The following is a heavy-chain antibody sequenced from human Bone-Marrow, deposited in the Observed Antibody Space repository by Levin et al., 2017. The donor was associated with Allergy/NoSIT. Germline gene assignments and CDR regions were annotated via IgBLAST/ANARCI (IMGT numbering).Heavy chain of an antibody. CDR3: ARGRVPRAIFYDYGMDV. CDR2: IWYDGSNK. V-gene: IGHV3-33*01. J-gene: IGHJ6*02. CDR1: GFTFSSYG. D-gene: IGHD2-21*01. Sequence: PGGSLRLSCAASGFTFSSYGMHWVRQAPGKGLEWVAVIWYDGSNKYYADSVKGRFTLSRDNSKNTLYLQMNSLRAEERAVYYCARGRVPRAIFYDYGMDVWGQGTTVTVSS.